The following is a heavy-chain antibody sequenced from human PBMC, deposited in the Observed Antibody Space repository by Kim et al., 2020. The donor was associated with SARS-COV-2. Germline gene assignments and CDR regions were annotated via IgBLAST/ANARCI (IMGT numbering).Heavy chain of an antibody. J-gene: IGHJ6*02. Sequence: YADSVKGRFTISRDNAKNTLYLQMNSLRAEDTAVYYCAKDVSGYLYGIDVWGQGTTVTVSS. CDR3: AKDVSGYLYGIDV. V-gene: IGHV3-30*02. D-gene: IGHD5-12*01.